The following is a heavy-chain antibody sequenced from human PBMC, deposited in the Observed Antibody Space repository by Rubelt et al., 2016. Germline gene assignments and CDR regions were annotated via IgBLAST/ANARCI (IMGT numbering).Heavy chain of an antibody. CDR1: GFTFSSYG. CDR2: IRYDGSHK. CDR3: AKPARLDYGINAEYFQH. Sequence: QVQLVESGGGVVQPGGSLRLSCAASGFTFSSYGMHWVRQAPGKGLEWVAFIRYDGSHKYYADSVKGRITISRDNSKNTLYLQMNSLRAEDTAVYYCAKPARLDYGINAEYFQHWGQGTLVTVSS. J-gene: IGHJ1*01. V-gene: IGHV3-30*02. D-gene: IGHD4-17*01.